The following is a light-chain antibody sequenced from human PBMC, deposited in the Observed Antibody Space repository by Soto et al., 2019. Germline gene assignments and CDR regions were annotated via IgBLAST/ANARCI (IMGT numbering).Light chain of an antibody. J-gene: IGKJ1*01. Sequence: ETVLTQSPGTLSLSPGERATLSCRASHTIRSNYLAWYRQTPGQAPRLLIYGASNRATGIEDRFSGSGSGTDFTLIISRLEPEDFALYYCQQYGSSPWTFGQGTKVEIK. CDR3: QQYGSSPWT. V-gene: IGKV3-20*01. CDR2: GAS. CDR1: HTIRSNY.